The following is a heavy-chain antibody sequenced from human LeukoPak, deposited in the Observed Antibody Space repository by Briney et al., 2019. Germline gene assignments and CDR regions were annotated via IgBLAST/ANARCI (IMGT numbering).Heavy chain of an antibody. Sequence: GGSLRLSCAASAVTFSTYSMNWVRQAPGKGLEWVSSISSSSSYIFYADSVKGRFTISRDNAKNSLYLQMNSLRAEDTAFYYCARDTFDYWGQGTLVTVSS. CDR2: ISSSSSYI. V-gene: IGHV3-21*01. J-gene: IGHJ4*02. CDR3: ARDTFDY. CDR1: AVTFSTYS.